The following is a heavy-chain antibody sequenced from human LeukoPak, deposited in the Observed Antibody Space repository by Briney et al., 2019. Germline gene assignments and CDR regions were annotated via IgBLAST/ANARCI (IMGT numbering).Heavy chain of an antibody. D-gene: IGHD5-18*01. Sequence: GGSLRLSCAASGFTISSDALTWVRLAPGKGLECVSGISGSNTYYAESVKGRFTISRDDSKNLLYLQINSLRAEDTAVYYCAKRRSRNTGPFDYWGQGTLVTVSP. J-gene: IGHJ4*02. CDR1: GFTISSDA. CDR3: AKRRSRNTGPFDY. CDR2: ISGSNT. V-gene: IGHV3-23*01.